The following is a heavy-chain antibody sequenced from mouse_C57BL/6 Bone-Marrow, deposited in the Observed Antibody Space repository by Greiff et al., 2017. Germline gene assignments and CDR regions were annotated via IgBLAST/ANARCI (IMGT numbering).Heavy chain of an antibody. Sequence: EVHLVESGPELVKPGASVKISCKASGYSFTGYYMNWVKQSPEKSLEWIGEINPSTGGTTYNQKFKAKATLTVDKSSSTAYMQLKSLTSEDSAVYYCASYLLWYPHWYFDVWGTGTTVTVSS. CDR1: GYSFTGYY. V-gene: IGHV1-42*01. CDR3: ASYLLWYPHWYFDV. D-gene: IGHD2-1*01. J-gene: IGHJ1*03. CDR2: INPSTGGT.